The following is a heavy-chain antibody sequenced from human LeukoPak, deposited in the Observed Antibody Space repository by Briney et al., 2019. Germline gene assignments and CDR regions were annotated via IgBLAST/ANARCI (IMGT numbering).Heavy chain of an antibody. D-gene: IGHD2-8*01. J-gene: IGHJ4*02. CDR2: IYPNSGAT. CDR1: GYTFTAYY. CDR3: ARDGVSTTPDFDY. Sequence: ASVKVSCKTSGYTFTAYYMYWLRQAPGQGLECMGWIYPNSGATGYAQNFQGRVTMTSDTSVSTIYMELSRLRSDDTAVYYCARDGVSTTPDFDYWGQGTLVTVSS. V-gene: IGHV1-2*02.